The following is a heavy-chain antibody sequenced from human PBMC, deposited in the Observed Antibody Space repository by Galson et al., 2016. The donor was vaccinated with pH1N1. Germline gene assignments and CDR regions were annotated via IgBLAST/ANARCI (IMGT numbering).Heavy chain of an antibody. CDR1: GYTFTGYY. D-gene: IGHD2-2*01. CDR2: INPNSGGT. Sequence: SVKVSCKASGYTFTGYYMHWVRQAPGQGLDGMGGINPNSGGTKNAQKCQGRVTMTRDTPISTAYMELSRLRSDDTAVYYCARRGSSTSHYYYGMDVWGQGTTVTVSS. V-gene: IGHV1-2*02. J-gene: IGHJ6*02. CDR3: ARRGSSTSHYYYGMDV.